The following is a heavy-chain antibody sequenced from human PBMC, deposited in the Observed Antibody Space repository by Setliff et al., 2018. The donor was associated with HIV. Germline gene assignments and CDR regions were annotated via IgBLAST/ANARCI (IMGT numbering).Heavy chain of an antibody. CDR2: IYSSGSX. D-gene: IGHD2-2*01. J-gene: IGHJ3*02. CDR1: GSSVSSGYY. CDR3: GXVVPHEVAPGXXDI. V-gene: IGHV4-38-2*01. Sequence: TCAVXGSSVSSGYYWGWIRQPPGKGLVWIASIYSSGSXXXAPSLXXXXXISXDTXXHXFSLKLXXXXXADPAXYFXGXVVPHEVAPGXXDIWXXGTMVTVSS.